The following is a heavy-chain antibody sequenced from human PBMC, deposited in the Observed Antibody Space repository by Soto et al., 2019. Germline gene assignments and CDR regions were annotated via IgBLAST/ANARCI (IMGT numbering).Heavy chain of an antibody. D-gene: IGHD2-2*01. CDR2: INHSGST. Sequence: PSETLSLTCAVYVGSFSGYYWSWIRQPPGKGLEWIGEINHSGSTNYNPSLKSRVTISVDTSKNQFSLKMSSVTAADTAVYYCARVEIVTDARGYYYGMDVWGQGTTVTVSS. CDR3: ARVEIVTDARGYYYGMDV. J-gene: IGHJ6*02. CDR1: VGSFSGYY. V-gene: IGHV4-34*01.